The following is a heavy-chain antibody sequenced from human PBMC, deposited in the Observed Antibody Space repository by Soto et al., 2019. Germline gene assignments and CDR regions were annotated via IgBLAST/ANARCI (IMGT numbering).Heavy chain of an antibody. CDR1: GFTFSSYW. D-gene: IGHD2-21*02. CDR3: ARELVVVTAGPTWFDP. Sequence: GGSLRLSCAASGFTFSSYWMSWVRQAPGKGLEWVANIKQDGSEKYYVDSVKGRFTISRDNAKNSLYLQMNSLRAEDTAVYYCARELVVVTAGPTWFDPWGQGTLVTVSS. V-gene: IGHV3-7*03. CDR2: IKQDGSEK. J-gene: IGHJ5*02.